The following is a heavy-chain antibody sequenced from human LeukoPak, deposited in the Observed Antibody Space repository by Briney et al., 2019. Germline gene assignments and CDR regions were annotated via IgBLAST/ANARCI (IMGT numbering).Heavy chain of an antibody. D-gene: IGHD6-13*01. CDR3: ARVHSSWNDAFDI. CDR1: GYTFTGYY. CDR2: INPNSGGT. Sequence: ASVKVSCTASGYTFTGYYMHWVRQAPGQGLEWMGWINPNSGGTNYAQKFQGRVTMTRDTSISTAYMELSRLRSDDTAVYYCARVHSSWNDAFDIWGQGTMVTVSS. V-gene: IGHV1-2*02. J-gene: IGHJ3*02.